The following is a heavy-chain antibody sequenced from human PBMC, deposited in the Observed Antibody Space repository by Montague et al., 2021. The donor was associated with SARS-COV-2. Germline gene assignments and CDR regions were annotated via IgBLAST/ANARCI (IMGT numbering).Heavy chain of an antibody. CDR1: GFSVSTSGLC. V-gene: IGHV2-70*01. J-gene: IGHJ5*02. Sequence: PALVKPTQTLTLTCTFSGFSVSTSGLCVSWIRQPPGKALEWLALIDWDDDTYSSTSLKTRLAISKDTSKNQVVLTMTDMDPVDTGTDYWARITEYSGGGGPDWSFDHWGRGTLVTVSS. CDR2: IDWDDDT. CDR3: ARITEYSGGGGPDWSFDH. D-gene: IGHD1-26*01.